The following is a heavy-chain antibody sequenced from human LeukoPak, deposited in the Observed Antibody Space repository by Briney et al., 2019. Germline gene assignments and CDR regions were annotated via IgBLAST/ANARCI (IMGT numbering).Heavy chain of an antibody. V-gene: IGHV3-48*03. J-gene: IGHJ5*02. D-gene: IGHD6-19*01. CDR1: GFTFSSYE. Sequence: GGSLRLSCAASGFTFSSYEMNWVRQAPGKGLEWVSYISSSGSTIYYADSVKGRFTISRDNAKNSLYLQMNSLRAEDTAVYYCARERTYEQRLTPPALSFDPWGQGTLVTVSS. CDR2: ISSSGSTI. CDR3: ARERTYEQRLTPPALSFDP.